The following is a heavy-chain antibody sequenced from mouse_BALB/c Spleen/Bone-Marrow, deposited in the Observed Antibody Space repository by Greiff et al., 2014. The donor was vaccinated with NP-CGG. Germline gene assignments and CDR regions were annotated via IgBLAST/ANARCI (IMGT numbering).Heavy chain of an antibody. Sequence: DVQLQESGPSLVKPSQTLSLTCSVTGDSITSGYWNWIRKFPGNKLEYMGYISHSGSTYYNPSLKSRISITRDTSKNQYYLQLNSVTTEGTATYCCARAGYRYDVGYAMDYWGQGTSVTVSS. CDR1: GDSITSGY. J-gene: IGHJ4*01. D-gene: IGHD2-14*01. CDR3: ARAGYRYDVGYAMDY. CDR2: ISHSGST. V-gene: IGHV3-8*02.